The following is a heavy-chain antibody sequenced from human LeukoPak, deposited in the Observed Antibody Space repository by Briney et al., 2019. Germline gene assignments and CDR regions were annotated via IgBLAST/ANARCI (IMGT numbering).Heavy chain of an antibody. D-gene: IGHD1-26*01. CDR2: ISGSGGST. Sequence: GGSLRLSCAASGFTVSSDYMSWVRQAPGKGLEWVSVISGSGGSTYYADSVKGRFTISRDNSKNTLYLQMNSLRAEDTAVYYCAKDLSAYSGSYPNAFDIWGQGTMVTVSS. CDR3: AKDLSAYSGSYPNAFDI. CDR1: GFTVSSDY. V-gene: IGHV3-23*01. J-gene: IGHJ3*02.